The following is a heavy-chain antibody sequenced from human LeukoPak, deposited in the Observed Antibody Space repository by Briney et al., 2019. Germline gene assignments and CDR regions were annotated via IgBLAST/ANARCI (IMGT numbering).Heavy chain of an antibody. CDR3: ANEVRPNDY. D-gene: IGHD1-1*01. V-gene: IGHV3-23*01. CDR2: IDISGGST. Sequence: GGSLRLSCAASGFTFSSHAMCWVRQAPGKGLERVSSIDISGGSTYYADSVQGRFTISRDNSKNTLYLEMNSLRAEDTALYYCANEVRPNDYWGQGTLVTVSS. CDR1: GFTFSSHA. J-gene: IGHJ4*02.